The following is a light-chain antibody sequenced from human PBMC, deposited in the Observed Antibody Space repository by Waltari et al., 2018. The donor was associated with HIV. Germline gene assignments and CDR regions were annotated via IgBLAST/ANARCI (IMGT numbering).Light chain of an antibody. CDR1: QNINNY. CDR2: AAS. Sequence: DIQMTQSPSSLSASVGDRVTITCLASQNINNYLNWYQEKPGKAPKLLIFAASSLQSGVPSRFSCSGSGTAFTLTINNLQPEDFASYYCQQSYSTTCTFGQGTKVEIK. CDR3: QQSYSTTCT. J-gene: IGKJ1*01. V-gene: IGKV1-39*01.